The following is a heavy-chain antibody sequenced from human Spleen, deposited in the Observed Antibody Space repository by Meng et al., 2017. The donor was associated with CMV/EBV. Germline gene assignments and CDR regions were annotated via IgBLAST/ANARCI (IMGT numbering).Heavy chain of an antibody. CDR1: GGTFSNYA. V-gene: IGHV1-69*05. D-gene: IGHD4-11*01. CDR2: IIPLFGTI. J-gene: IGHJ6*02. Sequence: SVKVSCKASGGTFSNYAISWVRQAPGHGLEWMGGIIPLFGTIDYAQTFQGRVTITTDDSTSAVYMELRSLRSEDTAVYYCARDARRRLQVYYYFYGMDVWGQGTTVTVSS. CDR3: ARDARRRLQVYYYFYGMDV.